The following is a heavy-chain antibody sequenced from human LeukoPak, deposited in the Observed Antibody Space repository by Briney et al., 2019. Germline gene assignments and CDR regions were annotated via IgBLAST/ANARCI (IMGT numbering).Heavy chain of an antibody. CDR1: GFTFSNYA. CDR2: ISYDASNK. V-gene: IGHV3-30*04. Sequence: GGSLRLSCAASGFTFSNYAMHWVRQAPGKGLEWVAAISYDASNKKYADSVKGRFTISRDNAKNSLYLQMNSLRAEDTAVYYCARYDYVWGSYRSDAFDIWGQGTMVTVSS. J-gene: IGHJ3*02. CDR3: ARYDYVWGSYRSDAFDI. D-gene: IGHD3-16*02.